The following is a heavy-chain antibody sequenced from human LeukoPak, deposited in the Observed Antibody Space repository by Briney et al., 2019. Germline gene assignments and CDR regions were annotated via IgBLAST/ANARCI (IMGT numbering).Heavy chain of an antibody. CDR2: IYYSGST. CDR3: ARATRTGRVFWFDP. J-gene: IGHJ5*02. V-gene: IGHV4-59*01. Sequence: SETLSLTCTVSGGSISSYYWSWIRQPPGKGLEWIGYIYYSGSTNYNRSLKSRVTISVDTSKNQFSLKLSSVTAADTAVYYCARATRTGRVFWFDPWGQGTLVTVSS. D-gene: IGHD1-1*01. CDR1: GGSISSYY.